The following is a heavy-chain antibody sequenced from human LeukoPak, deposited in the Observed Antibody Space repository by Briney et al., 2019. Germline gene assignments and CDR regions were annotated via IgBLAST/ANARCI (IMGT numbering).Heavy chain of an antibody. CDR1: GFAFSTYS. CDR3: ARETPRIRYFDS. CDR2: ISSTSTYM. V-gene: IGHV3-21*01. D-gene: IGHD2-15*01. J-gene: IGHJ4*02. Sequence: GGSLRLSCAASGFAFSTYSMSWVRQAPGKGLEWVSSISSTSTYMYYADSVQGRFAISRDNAKNSLYLQMNSLRAEDTAVYCCARETPRIRYFDSWGQGTLVTVSS.